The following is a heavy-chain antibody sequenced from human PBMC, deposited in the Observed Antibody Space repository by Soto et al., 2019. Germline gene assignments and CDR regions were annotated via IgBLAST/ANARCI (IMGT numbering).Heavy chain of an antibody. CDR3: ARVPSPNYYDSSGHYYDWFDP. J-gene: IGHJ5*02. D-gene: IGHD3-22*01. CDR2: IIPRGGGT. CDR1: GYAFTSYD. Sequence: GASVKVSCKASGYAFTSYDVNWVRQAPGQGLEWMGMIIPRGGGTTYTQRFQGRVTITTDTSTSTAYMELSSLRSEDTAVYYCARVPSPNYYDSSGHYYDWFDPWGQGTLVTVSS. V-gene: IGHV1-46*01.